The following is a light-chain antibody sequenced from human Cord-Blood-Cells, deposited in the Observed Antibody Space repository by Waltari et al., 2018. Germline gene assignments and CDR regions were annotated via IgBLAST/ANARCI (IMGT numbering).Light chain of an antibody. CDR2: EGS. Sequence: QSALTQPASVSGSPGQSITIPCTGTSSDGGSYNLVSWPQQHPGKAPKLMIYEGSKRPSGVSNRFSGSKSGNTASLTISGLQAEDEADYYCCSYAGSWVFGGGTKLTVL. CDR3: CSYAGSWV. V-gene: IGLV2-23*01. CDR1: SSDGGSYNL. J-gene: IGLJ3*02.